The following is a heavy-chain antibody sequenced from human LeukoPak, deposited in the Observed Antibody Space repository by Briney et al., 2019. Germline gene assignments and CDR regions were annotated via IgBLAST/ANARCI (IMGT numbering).Heavy chain of an antibody. Sequence: PGKSLRLSCVASGFEFGLYGMSWVRQAPGKGLEWVAVIWFDGSEKRYGDSVKGRVTISRDNSNNTISLQMNSLRVEDTAVYYCARAREGWSGYYKVFEYWGQGAQVTVSS. J-gene: IGHJ4*02. CDR2: IWFDGSEK. CDR3: ARAREGWSGYYKVFEY. D-gene: IGHD3-3*01. V-gene: IGHV3-33*01. CDR1: GFEFGLYG.